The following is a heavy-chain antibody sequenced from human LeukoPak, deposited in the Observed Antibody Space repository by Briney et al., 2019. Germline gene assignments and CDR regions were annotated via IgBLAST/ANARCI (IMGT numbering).Heavy chain of an antibody. CDR3: ASRPFETTVVPWDFY. J-gene: IGHJ4*02. CDR2: IRPMNSDV. V-gene: IGHV5-51*01. Sequence: GESLKISCKGSGYNFDTYWVAWVRQLPGKGLEWMGIIRPMNSDVRYSPSFQGQVAISADRSINTAYLQWSSLTASDTAMYYCASRPFETTVVPWDFYWGQGTQVTVSS. D-gene: IGHD4-17*01. CDR1: GYNFDTYW.